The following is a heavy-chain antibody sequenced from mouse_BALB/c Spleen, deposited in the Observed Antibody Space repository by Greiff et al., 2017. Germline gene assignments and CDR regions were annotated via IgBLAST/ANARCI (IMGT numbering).Heavy chain of an antibody. D-gene: IGHD1-2*01. J-gene: IGHJ4*01. V-gene: IGHV1-4*01. CDR3: GRWGSAATYCMDY. CDR2: IIPSSGYT. CDR1: GYTFTSYA. Sequence: QVQLQQSGAELTRPGASVKISCKASGYTFTSYAMQWVKQRPGQGLEWIGYIIPSSGYTNYNQKFKDKATLTADNTSTTASVQLRSLTSEDSAVYYCGRWGSAATYCMDYWGQGTSVTVS.